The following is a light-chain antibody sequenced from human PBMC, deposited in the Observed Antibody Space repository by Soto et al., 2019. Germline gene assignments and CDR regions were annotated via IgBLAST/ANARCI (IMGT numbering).Light chain of an antibody. CDR2: EVS. Sequence: QSALTQPASVSGSPGQSITISCTGTSSDVGGYNYVSWYQQHPGKAPKLMIYEVSNRPSGVSNRSSGSKSGNTASLTISGLQAEDEADYYCSSYTSSSMGVFGGGTKLTVL. CDR1: SSDVGGYNY. V-gene: IGLV2-14*01. J-gene: IGLJ2*01. CDR3: SSYTSSSMGV.